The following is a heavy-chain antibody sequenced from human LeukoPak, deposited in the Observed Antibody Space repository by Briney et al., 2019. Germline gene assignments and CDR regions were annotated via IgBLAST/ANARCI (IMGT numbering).Heavy chain of an antibody. Sequence: PGGSLRLSCAASGFTFSSYAMHWVRQAPGKGLEWVAVISYDGSNKYYADSVKGRFTISRDNSKNTLYLQMNSLRAEDTAVYYCARPLSGYEADDAFDIWGQGTMVTVSS. J-gene: IGHJ3*02. CDR3: ARPLSGYEADDAFDI. CDR1: GFTFSSYA. D-gene: IGHD5-12*01. CDR2: ISYDGSNK. V-gene: IGHV3-30-3*01.